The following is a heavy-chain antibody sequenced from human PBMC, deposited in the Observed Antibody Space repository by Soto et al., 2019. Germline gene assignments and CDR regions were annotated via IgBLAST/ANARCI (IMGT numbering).Heavy chain of an antibody. V-gene: IGHV3-30-3*01. D-gene: IGHD2-2*01. J-gene: IGHJ5*02. Sequence: QVQLVESGGGGVQPGRSLRLSCAASGFTFSSYAMHWVRQAPGKGLEWVAVISYDGSNNYYADSVKGRFTISRDNSKTTLYMQRNSLRAEATAVYYCARGGRYGSSTSCYAGGWCDPWGQGTLVTVSS. CDR1: GFTFSSYA. CDR3: ARGGRYGSSTSCYAGGWCDP. CDR2: ISYDGSNN.